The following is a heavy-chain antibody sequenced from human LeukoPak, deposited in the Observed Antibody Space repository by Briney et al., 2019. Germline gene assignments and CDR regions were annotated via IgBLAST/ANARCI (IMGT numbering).Heavy chain of an antibody. V-gene: IGHV1-69-2*01. CDR3: ASGIAAAGT. Sequence: ASVKISCKXSGYTFTDHYMHWVQQAPGKGLEWMGLVDPEDGETIYAEKFQGRVTITADTSTDTACMELSSLRSEDTAVYYCASGIAAAGTWGQGTLVTVSS. J-gene: IGHJ5*02. CDR2: VDPEDGET. CDR1: GYTFTDHY. D-gene: IGHD6-13*01.